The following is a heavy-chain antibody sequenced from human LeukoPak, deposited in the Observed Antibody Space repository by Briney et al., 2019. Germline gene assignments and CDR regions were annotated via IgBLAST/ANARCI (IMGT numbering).Heavy chain of an antibody. D-gene: IGHD6-6*01. Sequence: GRSLRLSCAASGFTFSSYAMHWVRQAPGKGLEWVAVISYDGSNKYYADSVKGRFTISRDNSKNTLYLQKNSLRAEDTAVYYCARVVDSSSSPDYWGQGTLVTVSS. CDR2: ISYDGSNK. CDR1: GFTFSSYA. CDR3: ARVVDSSSSPDY. J-gene: IGHJ4*02. V-gene: IGHV3-30-3*01.